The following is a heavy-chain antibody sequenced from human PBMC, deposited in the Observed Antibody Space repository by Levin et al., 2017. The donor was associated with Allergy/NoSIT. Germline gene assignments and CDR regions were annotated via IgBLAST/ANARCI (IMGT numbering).Heavy chain of an antibody. CDR3: ARRKKQQLATNWFDP. J-gene: IGHJ5*02. V-gene: IGHV4-39*01. CDR2: IYYSGST. CDR1: GGSISSSSYY. D-gene: IGHD6-13*01. Sequence: PSETLSLTCTVSGGSISSSSYYWGWIRQPPGTGLEWIGSIYYSGSTYYNPSLKSRVTISVDTSKNQFSLKLSSVTAADTAVYYCARRKKQQLATNWFDPWGQGTLVTVSS.